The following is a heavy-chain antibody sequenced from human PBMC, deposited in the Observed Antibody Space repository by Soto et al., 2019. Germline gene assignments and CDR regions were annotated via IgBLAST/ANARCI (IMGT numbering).Heavy chain of an antibody. CDR2: IYYSGST. CDR1: GGSISSGGYY. Sequence: PSETLSLTCTVSGGSISSGGYYWSWIRQHPGKGLEWVGYIYYSGSTYYNPSLKSRVTISVDTSKNQFSLKLSSVTAADTAVYYCARASIAARRGFDYWGQGTLVTVSS. V-gene: IGHV4-31*03. D-gene: IGHD6-6*01. J-gene: IGHJ4*02. CDR3: ARASIAARRGFDY.